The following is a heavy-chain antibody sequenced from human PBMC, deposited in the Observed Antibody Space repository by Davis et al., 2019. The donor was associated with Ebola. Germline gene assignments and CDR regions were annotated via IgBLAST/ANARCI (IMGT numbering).Heavy chain of an antibody. CDR1: GFPFSSYT. CDR3: FHN. J-gene: IGHJ4*02. Sequence: GESLKISCAASGFPFSSYTMNWVRQAPGKGLEWVSSISSDGSYIFYADSAKGRFSISRDNAKNSLDLQMNSLKAEDTAVYFYFHNWGQGTLLTVSS. CDR2: ISSDGSYI. V-gene: IGHV3-21*01.